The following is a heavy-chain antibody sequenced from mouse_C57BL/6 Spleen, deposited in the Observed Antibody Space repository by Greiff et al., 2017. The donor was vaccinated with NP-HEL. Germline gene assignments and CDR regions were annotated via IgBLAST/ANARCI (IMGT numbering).Heavy chain of an antibody. D-gene: IGHD1-1*01. CDR2: ILGDGST. Sequence: VKLVDSGPGLVAPSQRLSITFTVSGFSLTSSGVSWVRQPPGKGLPWLGVILGDGSTNSHSSLISTLSISQHKSKSQVFLKLNSLQTDDTATHYCANNYYGSSYRLYWYFDVWGTGTTVTVSS. J-gene: IGHJ1*03. CDR3: ANNYYGSSYRLYWYFDV. V-gene: IGHV2-3*01. CDR1: GFSLTSSG.